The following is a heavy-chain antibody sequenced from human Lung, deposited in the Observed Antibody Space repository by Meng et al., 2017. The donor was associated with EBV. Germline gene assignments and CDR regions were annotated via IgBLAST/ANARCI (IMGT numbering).Heavy chain of an antibody. CDR3: ARQSGCFDY. V-gene: IGHV4-59*08. CDR2: IYYSGST. J-gene: IGHJ4*02. Sequence: QVPLQEAGPGLMKPSETLSLTCTVSGGSISSYYWSWIRQPPGKGLERIGHIYYSGSTNYNPSLKSRVTISVDTSKNQFSLKLSSVTATDTAVYYCARQSGCFDYWVQGTLVTV. D-gene: IGHD3-10*01. CDR1: GGSISSYY.